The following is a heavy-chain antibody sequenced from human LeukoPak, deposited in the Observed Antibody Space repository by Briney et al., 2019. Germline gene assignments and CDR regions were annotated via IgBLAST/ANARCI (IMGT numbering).Heavy chain of an antibody. CDR2: ISYDGSNK. D-gene: IGHD6-13*01. Sequence: PGGSLRLSCAASGFSFSIYAIHWVRQAPGKGLEWVAVISYDGSNKYYADSVKGRFTISRDNSKNTLYLQMNSLRAEDTAVYYCAKLAAAGNFDYWGQGTLVTVSS. CDR1: GFSFSIYA. CDR3: AKLAAAGNFDY. J-gene: IGHJ4*02. V-gene: IGHV3-30*18.